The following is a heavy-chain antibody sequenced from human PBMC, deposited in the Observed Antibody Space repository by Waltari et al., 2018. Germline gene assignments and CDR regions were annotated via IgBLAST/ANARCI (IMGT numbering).Heavy chain of an antibody. CDR2: INYDRSQK. V-gene: IGHV3-7*01. CDR3: AKSRGFEY. D-gene: IGHD2-2*01. J-gene: IGHJ4*02. Sequence: EVQLVESGGGLVQPGGSLRLSCGASGFTFSRYWMSWVRQTPGKWLEWVANINYDRSQKYYVDSVKGRFTISRDNAKNAVYLQMNSLRVEETAVYYCAKSRGFEYWGQGTLITVSS. CDR1: GFTFSRYW.